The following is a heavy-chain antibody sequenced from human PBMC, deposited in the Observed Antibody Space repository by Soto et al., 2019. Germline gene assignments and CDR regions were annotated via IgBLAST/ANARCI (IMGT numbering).Heavy chain of an antibody. CDR2: IYYSGST. D-gene: IGHD3-16*01. CDR3: ARLTSYDYYMDV. CDR1: GDSISSNF. Sequence: SETLSLTCTVSGDSISSNFWSWIRQPPGKGLEWIGYIYYSGSTNYNPSLKSRLSISADTSKNHFSLKLSSMTAADTAVYYCARLTSYDYYMDVWGKGTTVTVSS. J-gene: IGHJ6*03. V-gene: IGHV4-59*01.